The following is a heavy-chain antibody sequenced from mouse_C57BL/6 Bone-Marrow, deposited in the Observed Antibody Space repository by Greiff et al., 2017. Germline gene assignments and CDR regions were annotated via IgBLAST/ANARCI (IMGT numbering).Heavy chain of an antibody. D-gene: IGHD1-1*01. CDR3: ARSGFRLREEFDY. CDR1: GYTFTGYW. J-gene: IGHJ2*01. Sequence: QVQLQQSGAELMKPGASVKLSCKATGYTFTGYWIEWVKQSPGHGLEWIGDIFPGSGSTNYNEKFKGKVIFTADKSSNTAYMQLGSLTTEDAAISYCARSGFRLREEFDYWGQGTTLTVSS. V-gene: IGHV1-9*01. CDR2: IFPGSGST.